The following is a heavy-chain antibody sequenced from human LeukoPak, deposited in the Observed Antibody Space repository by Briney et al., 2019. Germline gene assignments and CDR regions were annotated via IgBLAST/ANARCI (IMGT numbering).Heavy chain of an antibody. D-gene: IGHD5-24*01. CDR2: IYYSGST. CDR3: ARAIAKDGYNPPHFDY. CDR1: GGSISSSSYY. J-gene: IGHJ4*02. V-gene: IGHV4-39*07. Sequence: PSETLSLTCTVSGGSISSSSYYWGWIRQPPGKGLEWIGSIYYSGSTYYNPSLKSRVTISVDTSKNQFSLKLSSVTAADTAVYYCARAIAKDGYNPPHFDYWGQGTLVTVSS.